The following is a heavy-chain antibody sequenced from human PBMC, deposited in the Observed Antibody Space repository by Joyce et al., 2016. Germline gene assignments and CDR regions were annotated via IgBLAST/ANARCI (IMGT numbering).Heavy chain of an antibody. Sequence: GESLKISCKGSGYTFTNFWIGWVRQMPGKGLEWMAIIYPVDSDTRYTPSFDGQVTVSADTSINPAYLQWRSLRSSDSAIYYCARGGGQWRGDFDYWGQGTLVTVSS. D-gene: IGHD6-19*01. CDR1: GYTFTNFW. CDR2: IYPVDSDT. V-gene: IGHV5-51*03. CDR3: ARGGGQWRGDFDY. J-gene: IGHJ4*02.